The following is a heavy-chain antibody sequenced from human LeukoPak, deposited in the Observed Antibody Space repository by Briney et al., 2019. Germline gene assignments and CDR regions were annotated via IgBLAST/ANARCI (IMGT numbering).Heavy chain of an antibody. CDR3: ARIRRPHWYLDL. CDR1: GGSISGYY. Sequence: SETLSLTCTVSGGSISGYYWTWIRQPPGKGLELVGFIYYSGSTKYNPSLKSRVTISAATSKTQFSLRLSYATAADTAVYYCARIRRPHWYLDLWGRGTLVTVSS. J-gene: IGHJ2*01. D-gene: IGHD3-3*01. CDR2: IYYSGST. V-gene: IGHV4-59*08.